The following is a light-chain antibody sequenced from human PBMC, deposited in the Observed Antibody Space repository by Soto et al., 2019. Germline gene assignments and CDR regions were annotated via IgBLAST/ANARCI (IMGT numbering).Light chain of an antibody. CDR2: EVS. V-gene: IGLV2-14*01. CDR3: SAYTTTHSLV. CDR1: SSDVGGFNY. Sequence: QSALTQPASVSGSPGQSITISCTGTSSDVGGFNYVSWFQQHPGKAPKLMIYEVSNRPSGVSHRFSGSRSGNTASLTISGLQAEDEADYYCSAYTTTHSLVFGTGTKVTVL. J-gene: IGLJ1*01.